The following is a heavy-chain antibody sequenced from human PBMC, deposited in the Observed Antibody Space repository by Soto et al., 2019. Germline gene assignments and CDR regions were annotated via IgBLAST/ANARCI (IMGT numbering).Heavy chain of an antibody. Sequence: PSQTLSLTCAISGDSVSRDIAAWNWIRSSPSRGLEWLGSTYYGSIWRHDYAVSAKSRITVNIDTSTHNFSLQLNSVTPDDTAVYYCARGVAGSGFDLWGQGTLVTVSS. CDR1: GDSVSRDIAA. CDR3: ARGVAGSGFDL. J-gene: IGHJ4*02. CDR2: TYYGSIWRH. D-gene: IGHD6-19*01. V-gene: IGHV6-1*01.